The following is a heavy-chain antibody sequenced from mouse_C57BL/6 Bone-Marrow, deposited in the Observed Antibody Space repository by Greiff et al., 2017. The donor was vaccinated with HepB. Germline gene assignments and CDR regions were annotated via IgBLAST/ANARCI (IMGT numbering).Heavy chain of an antibody. Sequence: AQLQQSGAELVRPGASVKLSCTASGFNIKDDYMHWVKQRPEQGLEWIGWIDPENGDTEYASKFQGKATITADTSSNTAYLQLSSLTSEDTAVYYCTTGTGTGFDYWGQGTTLTVSS. V-gene: IGHV14-4*01. D-gene: IGHD4-1*01. J-gene: IGHJ2*01. CDR2: IDPENGDT. CDR3: TTGTGTGFDY. CDR1: GFNIKDDY.